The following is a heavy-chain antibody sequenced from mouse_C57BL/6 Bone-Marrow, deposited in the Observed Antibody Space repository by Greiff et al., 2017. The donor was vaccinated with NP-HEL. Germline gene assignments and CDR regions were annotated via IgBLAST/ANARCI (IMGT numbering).Heavy chain of an antibody. CDR1: GYTFTGYW. CDR3: ARPGPLSNYPDWYFDV. D-gene: IGHD2-5*01. V-gene: IGHV1-9*01. Sequence: QVQLQQSGAELTKPGASVKLSCKATGYTFTGYWIEWVKQRPGHGLEWIGEILPGSGSTNYNEKFKGKATFTADTSSNTAYMQRSSLTTEDSAIYYCARPGPLSNYPDWYFDVWGTGTTVTVSS. CDR2: ILPGSGST. J-gene: IGHJ1*03.